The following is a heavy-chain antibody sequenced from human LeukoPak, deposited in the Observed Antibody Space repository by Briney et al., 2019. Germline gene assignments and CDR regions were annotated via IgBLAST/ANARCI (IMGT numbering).Heavy chain of an antibody. J-gene: IGHJ3*02. V-gene: IGHV3-23*01. CDR2: ISGSGAST. Sequence: GGSLRLSCLTSGFTLSTNAMSWVRQAPGKGLEWISGISGSGASTYYADSVKGRFTISRDDSRNTLYLQMASLRVEDTAVYYCARQFDGSHPNAFDIWGQGTMVTVSS. D-gene: IGHD1-26*01. CDR3: ARQFDGSHPNAFDI. CDR1: GFTLSTNA.